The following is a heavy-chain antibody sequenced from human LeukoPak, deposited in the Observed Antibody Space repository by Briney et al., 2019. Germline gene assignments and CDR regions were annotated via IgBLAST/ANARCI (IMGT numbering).Heavy chain of an antibody. CDR1: GFTFSSYW. V-gene: IGHV3-7*01. D-gene: IGHD6-6*01. J-gene: IGHJ6*03. CDR3: AREWQGYSSSRRGYYYYMDV. Sequence: GGSLRLSCVVSGFTFSSYWMAWVRQAPGKGLEWVANIKGDGREERYVDSVKGRFTISRDNTKNSLYLQMNSLRDEDTAVYYCAREWQGYSSSRRGYYYYMDVWGKGTTVTVSS. CDR2: IKGDGREE.